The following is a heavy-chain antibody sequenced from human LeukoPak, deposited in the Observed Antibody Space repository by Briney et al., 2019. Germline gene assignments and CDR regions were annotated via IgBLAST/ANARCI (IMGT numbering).Heavy chain of an antibody. Sequence: SETLSLTCTVSGYSISSGYYWGWIRQPPGKGLEWIGSIYHSGSTYYNPSLKSRVTISVDTSKNQFSLKLTSVTAADTAVYYCARLNKPGWFDPWGQGTLVTVSS. CDR2: IYHSGST. CDR1: GYSISSGYY. CDR3: ARLNKPGWFDP. V-gene: IGHV4-38-2*02. J-gene: IGHJ5*02. D-gene: IGHD1-14*01.